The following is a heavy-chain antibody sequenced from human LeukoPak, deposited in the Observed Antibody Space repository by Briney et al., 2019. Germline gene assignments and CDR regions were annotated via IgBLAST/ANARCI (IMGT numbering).Heavy chain of an antibody. J-gene: IGHJ3*02. CDR3: AKDTDDILTMGNAFDI. CDR1: GFTFDDYA. CDR2: ISWNSGSI. Sequence: GGSLRLSCAASGFTFDDYAMHWVRQAPGKGLEWVSGISWNSGSIGYADSVKGRFTISRDNAKNSLYLQMNSLRAEDMALHYCAKDTDDILTMGNAFDIWGQGTMVTVSS. V-gene: IGHV3-9*03. D-gene: IGHD3-9*01.